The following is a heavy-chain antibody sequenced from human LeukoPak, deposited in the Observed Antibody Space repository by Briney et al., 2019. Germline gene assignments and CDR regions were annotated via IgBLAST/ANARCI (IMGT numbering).Heavy chain of an antibody. Sequence: GGSLRLSCAASGFTFDDYAMHWVRQAPGKGLEWVSGISWNSGSIGYANSVKGRFTISRDNAKNSLYLQMNSLRAEDTALYYCAKDSQALLWFGELGWWGQGTLVTVSS. V-gene: IGHV3-9*01. J-gene: IGHJ4*02. D-gene: IGHD3-10*01. CDR3: AKDSQALLWFGELGW. CDR2: ISWNSGSI. CDR1: GFTFDDYA.